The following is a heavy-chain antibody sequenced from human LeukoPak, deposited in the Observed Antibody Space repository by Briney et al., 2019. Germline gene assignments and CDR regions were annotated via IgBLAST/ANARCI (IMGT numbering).Heavy chain of an antibody. J-gene: IGHJ5*02. V-gene: IGHV3-7*01. CDR2: MKEDGSDI. Sequence: GGSLRLSCAASGFDFNSYTMSWARQAPGKGLEWVAKMKEDGSDIYYVDSVKGRFTICRDNAKNSLCLQMSSHRFEDTAVYYCARGGARYLDPWGQGTLVIVSS. CDR1: GFDFNSYT. D-gene: IGHD3-9*01. CDR3: ARGGARYLDP.